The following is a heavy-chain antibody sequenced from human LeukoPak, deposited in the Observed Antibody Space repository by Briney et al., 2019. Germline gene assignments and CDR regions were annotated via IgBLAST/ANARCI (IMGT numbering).Heavy chain of an antibody. V-gene: IGHV3-33*01. Sequence: GGSLRLSCAASRFTFSSYGMHWVRQAPGKGLEWVAVIWYDGSNKYYADSVKGRFTISRDSSKNTLYLQMNSLRAEDTAVYYCARDGDYYDSSGYYYWGQGTLVTVSS. J-gene: IGHJ4*02. CDR2: IWYDGSNK. CDR1: RFTFSSYG. CDR3: ARDGDYYDSSGYYY. D-gene: IGHD3-22*01.